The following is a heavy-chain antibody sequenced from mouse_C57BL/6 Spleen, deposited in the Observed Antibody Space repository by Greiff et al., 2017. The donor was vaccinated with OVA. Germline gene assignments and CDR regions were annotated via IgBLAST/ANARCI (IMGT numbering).Heavy chain of an antibody. CDR3: SIDEAD. CDR2: IDPSDSYT. CDR1: GYTFTSYW. Sequence: QVQLQQPGAELVRPGTSVKLSCKASGYTFTSYWMHWVKQRPGQGLEWIGVIDPSDSYTNYNQKFKGKATLTVDTSSSTAYMQLSSLTSEDSAVYCCSIDEADWGQGTLVTVAA. J-gene: IGHJ3*01. V-gene: IGHV1-59*01. D-gene: IGHD2-10*02.